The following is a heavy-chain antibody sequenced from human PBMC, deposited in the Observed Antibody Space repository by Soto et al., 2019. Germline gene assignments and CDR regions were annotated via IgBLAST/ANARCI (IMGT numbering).Heavy chain of an antibody. V-gene: IGHV3-48*02. CDR3: ARGNTVTPYYYYGMDV. CDR2: ISSSSSTI. J-gene: IGHJ6*02. D-gene: IGHD4-17*01. Sequence: EVQLVESGGGLVQPGGSLRLSCAASGFTFSSYSMNWVRQAPGKGLEWVSYISSSSSTIYYADSVKGRFTISRDNAKNSLYLQMNSLRDEDTAVYYCARGNTVTPYYYYGMDVWGQGTTVTVSS. CDR1: GFTFSSYS.